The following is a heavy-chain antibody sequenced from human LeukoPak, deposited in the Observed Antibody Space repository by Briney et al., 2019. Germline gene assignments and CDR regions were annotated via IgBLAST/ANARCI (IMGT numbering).Heavy chain of an antibody. CDR2: IKSKTDGGTT. D-gene: IGHD3-3*01. CDR3: TAYDFWCGYYLETYYYMDV. Sequence: GGSLRLSCAASGFTFSNAWMSWVRQAPGKGLEWVGRIKSKTDGGTTDYAAPVKGRFTISRDDSKNTLYLQMNSLKTEDTAVYYCTAYDFWCGYYLETYYYMDVWGKGTTVTVSS. J-gene: IGHJ6*03. CDR1: GFTFSNAW. V-gene: IGHV3-15*01.